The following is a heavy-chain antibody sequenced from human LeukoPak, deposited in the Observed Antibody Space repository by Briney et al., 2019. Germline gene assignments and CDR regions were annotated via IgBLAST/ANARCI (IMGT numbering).Heavy chain of an antibody. V-gene: IGHV3-30*02. J-gene: IGHJ4*02. CDR2: IRYDGSNK. CDR1: GFTFSSYG. Sequence: LAGGSLRLSCAASGFTFSSYGMHWVRQAPGKGLEWVAFIRYDGSNKYYVDSVKGRFTISRDNSKNTLYLQMNSLRAEDTAVYYCAKVSKRTSGYFDYWGQGTLVTVSS. D-gene: IGHD2-2*01. CDR3: AKVSKRTSGYFDY.